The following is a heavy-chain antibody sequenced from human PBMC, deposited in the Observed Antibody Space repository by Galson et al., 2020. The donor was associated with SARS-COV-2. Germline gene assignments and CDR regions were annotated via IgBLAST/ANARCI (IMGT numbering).Heavy chain of an antibody. CDR1: GFTFSSHA. J-gene: IGHJ4*02. D-gene: IGHD3-22*01. V-gene: IGHV3-33*01. CDR3: ARDGQTSSVWAVDY. Sequence: GESLKISCAASGFTFSSHAMHWVRQAPGKGLEWVAQIFFDGSDKYYGDSVQGRFTISRNSSKNTVYLQMNNLRADDTAVYYCARDGQTSSVWAVDYWGQGTLVTGSS. CDR2: IFFDGSDK.